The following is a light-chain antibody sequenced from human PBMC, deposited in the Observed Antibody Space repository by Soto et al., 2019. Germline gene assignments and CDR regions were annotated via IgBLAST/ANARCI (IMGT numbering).Light chain of an antibody. CDR1: QNINRN. V-gene: IGKV3-15*01. Sequence: EIDMTQSPATLSVSPGEGATLSCRASQNINRNLAWYQQKAGQGPRLLIYGASTRATGFPARFRGSGSGTEFTLTISSLQSEDYAVYYCQQYNSWPRTFGQGTRLEIK. J-gene: IGKJ1*01. CDR2: GAS. CDR3: QQYNSWPRT.